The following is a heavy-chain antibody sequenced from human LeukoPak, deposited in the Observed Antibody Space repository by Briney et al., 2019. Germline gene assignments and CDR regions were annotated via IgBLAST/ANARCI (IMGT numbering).Heavy chain of an antibody. CDR1: GFTFSSYS. J-gene: IGHJ4*02. D-gene: IGHD5-18*01. CDR2: ISSSSSYI. CDR3: ARDASEGDTAMVTLNY. Sequence: GGSLRLPCAASGFTFSSYSMNWVRQAPGKGLEWVSSISSSSSYIYYADSVKGRFTISRDNAKNSLYLQMNSLRAEDTAVYYCARDASEGDTAMVTLNYWGQGTLVTVSS. V-gene: IGHV3-21*01.